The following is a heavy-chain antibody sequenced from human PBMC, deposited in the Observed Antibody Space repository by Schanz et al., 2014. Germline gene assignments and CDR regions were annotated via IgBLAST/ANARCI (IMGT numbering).Heavy chain of an antibody. V-gene: IGHV3-33*01. CDR1: GFTFRSYG. CDR2: ISYDGSSK. D-gene: IGHD3-10*01. J-gene: IGHJ3*02. Sequence: QAQLAESGGGVVQPGRSLRLSCAASGFTFRSYGMHWVRQAPGKGLEWVALISYDGSSKNHADSVQGRFTISRDNSKNALYLQMDSLRAEDTAVYYCARGIITMVRGGDVGAFDMWGQGTMVTVSS. CDR3: ARGIITMVRGGDVGAFDM.